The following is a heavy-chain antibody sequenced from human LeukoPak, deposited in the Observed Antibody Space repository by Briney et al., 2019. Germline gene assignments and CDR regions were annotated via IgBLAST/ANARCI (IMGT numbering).Heavy chain of an antibody. Sequence: GALVKVSCKASGYTFTGYYMHWVRQAPGQGLEWMGWINPNGGGTNSAQKFQGRVTMTRDTSISTAYMELSRLRSDDTAVYYCARVVNLAYCGGDCYSSDAFDIWGQGTMVTVSS. CDR3: ARVVNLAYCGGDCYSSDAFDI. CDR1: GYTFTGYY. V-gene: IGHV1-2*02. CDR2: INPNGGGT. D-gene: IGHD2-21*02. J-gene: IGHJ3*02.